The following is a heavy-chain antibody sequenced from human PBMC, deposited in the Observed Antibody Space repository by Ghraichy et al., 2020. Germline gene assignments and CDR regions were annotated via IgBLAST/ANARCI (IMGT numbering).Heavy chain of an antibody. CDR1: GGSISSSNW. D-gene: IGHD4-17*01. CDR2: IYHSGST. CDR3: ARTGYGDYSHLLNY. J-gene: IGHJ4*02. V-gene: IGHV4-4*02. Sequence: SETLSLTCAVSGGSISSSNWWSWVRQPPGKGLEWIGEIYHSGSTNYNPSLKSRVTISVDKSKNQFSLKLSSVTAADTAVYYCARTGYGDYSHLLNYWGQGTLVTVSS.